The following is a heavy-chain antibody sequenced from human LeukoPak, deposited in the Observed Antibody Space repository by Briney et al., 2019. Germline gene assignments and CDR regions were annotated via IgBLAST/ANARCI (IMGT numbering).Heavy chain of an antibody. CDR3: ARHRIAVAGNNWFDP. Sequence: MSSETLSLTCTVSGGSISSYYWSWIRQPPGKGLEWIGSIYYSGSTYYNPSLKSRVTISVDTSKNQFSLKLSSVTAADTAVYYCARHRIAVAGNNWFDPWGQGTLVTVSS. J-gene: IGHJ5*02. CDR1: GGSISSYY. CDR2: IYYSGST. V-gene: IGHV4-59*12. D-gene: IGHD6-19*01.